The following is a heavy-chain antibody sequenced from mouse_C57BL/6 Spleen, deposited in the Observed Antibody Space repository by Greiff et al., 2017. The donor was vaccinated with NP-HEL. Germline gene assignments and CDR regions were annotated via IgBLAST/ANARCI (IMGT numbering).Heavy chain of an antibody. D-gene: IGHD3-3*01. V-gene: IGHV5-6*01. Sequence: EVMLVESGGDLVKPGGSLKLSCAASGFTFSSYGLSWVRQTPDKRLEWVATISSGGSYTYYPDSVKGRFTISRDNAKNTLYLQMSSLKSEDTAMYYCARHRGSPYYYAMDYWGQGTSVTVSS. CDR2: ISSGGSYT. CDR1: GFTFSSYG. CDR3: ARHRGSPYYYAMDY. J-gene: IGHJ4*01.